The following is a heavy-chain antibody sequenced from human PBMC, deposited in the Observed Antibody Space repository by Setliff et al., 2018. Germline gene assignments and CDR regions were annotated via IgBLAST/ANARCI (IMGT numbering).Heavy chain of an antibody. D-gene: IGHD2-15*01. J-gene: IGHJ5*02. CDR3: ARLHIVVVVAATPAWFDP. CDR2: IYHSGST. Sequence: SETLSLTCAVSGYSISSGYYWGWIRQPPGKGLEWIGSIYHSGSTYYNPSLKSRVTISVDTSKNQFSLKLSSVTAADTAVYYCARLHIVVVVAATPAWFDPWGQGTLVTVSS. V-gene: IGHV4-38-2*01. CDR1: GYSISSGYY.